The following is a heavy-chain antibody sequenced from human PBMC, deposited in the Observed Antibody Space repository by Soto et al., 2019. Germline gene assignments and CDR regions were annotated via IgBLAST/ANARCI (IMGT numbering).Heavy chain of an antibody. CDR2: INPYNGNT. D-gene: IGHD3-16*01. CDR1: GYTFTSYG. J-gene: IGHJ4*02. V-gene: IGHV1-18*01. CDR3: ARDWFGIDY. Sequence: QVQLVQSGAEVKKPGASVKVSCKASGYTFTSYGISWVRQAPGQGLEWMGWINPYNGNTNYAQKLQGRVTMTTDTSTNTAYKELRSLRPDDTAVYYCARDWFGIDYWGQGTLVTVSS.